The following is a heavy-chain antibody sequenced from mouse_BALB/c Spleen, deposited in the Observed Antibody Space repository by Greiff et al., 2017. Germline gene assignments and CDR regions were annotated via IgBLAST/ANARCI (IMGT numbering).Heavy chain of an antibody. D-gene: IGHD2-4*01. CDR2: IRNKANGYTT. Sequence: EVQLVESGGGLVQPGGSLRLSCATSGFTFTDYYMSWVRRPPGKALEWLGFIRNKANGYTTEYSASVKGRFTISRDNSQSILYLQMNTLRAEDSATYYCARDVQDYDPYAMYYWGQGTSVTVSS. CDR3: ARDVQDYDPYAMYY. J-gene: IGHJ4*01. V-gene: IGHV7-3*02. CDR1: GFTFTDYY.